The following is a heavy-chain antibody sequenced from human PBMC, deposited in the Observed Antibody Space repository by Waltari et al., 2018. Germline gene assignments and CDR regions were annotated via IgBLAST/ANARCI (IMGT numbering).Heavy chain of an antibody. CDR1: AFPFSLNA. CDR2: ISVSDDT. CDR3: AKPFYNWDDPLDS. D-gene: IGHD1-20*01. J-gene: IGHJ4*02. V-gene: IGHV3-23*01. Sequence: EVQLLESGGDSVQPGGSLRPPCSIPAFPFSLNAIPWVRQAPGTGLEGVAAISVSDDTFYALSVNGRFSISRDTSRNTVYLHMNSLRAEDTAVYYCAKPFYNWDDPLDSWGQGTLVTVSS.